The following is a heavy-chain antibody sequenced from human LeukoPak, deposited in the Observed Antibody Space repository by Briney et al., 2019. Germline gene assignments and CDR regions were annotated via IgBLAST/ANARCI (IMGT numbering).Heavy chain of an antibody. CDR1: GFTFSSYS. V-gene: IGHV3-21*01. Sequence: GGSLRLSCEASGFTFSSYSMNWVRQAPGKGLEWVSSISSSSSYIYYADSVKGRFTISRDNAKNSLYLQMNSLRAEDTAVYYCARDSYIVGATDYWGQGTLVTVSS. D-gene: IGHD1-26*01. CDR3: ARDSYIVGATDY. J-gene: IGHJ4*02. CDR2: ISSSSSYI.